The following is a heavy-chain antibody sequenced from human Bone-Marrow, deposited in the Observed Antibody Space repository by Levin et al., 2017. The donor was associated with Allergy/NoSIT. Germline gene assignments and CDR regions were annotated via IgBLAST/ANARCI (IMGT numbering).Heavy chain of an antibody. J-gene: IGHJ4*03. V-gene: IGHV4-39*02. CDR3: ARRSNEGLDR. D-gene: IGHD2-8*01. CDR1: GGSITSSRHY. Sequence: SETLSLTCNVSGGSITSSRHYWSWIRQSPEKGLEWIGTFVYSGGSYYAPSLRSRVTISVDTSKNHFSLQINSVTAADTALYYCARRSNEGLDRWGQGTRVTVSS. CDR2: FVYSGGS.